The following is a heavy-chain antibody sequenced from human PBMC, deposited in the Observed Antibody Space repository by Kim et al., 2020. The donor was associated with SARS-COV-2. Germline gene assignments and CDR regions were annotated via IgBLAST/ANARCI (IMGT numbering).Heavy chain of an antibody. V-gene: IGHV3-15*01. Sequence: GGSLRLSCAASGFTFSNAWMSWVRQAPGKGLEWVGRIKSKTDGGTTDYAAPVKGRFTISRDDSKNTLYLQMNSLKTEDTAVYYCTTERAVAAPGFFDYWGQGTLVTVSS. CDR2: IKSKTDGGTT. D-gene: IGHD6-19*01. J-gene: IGHJ4*02. CDR3: TTERAVAAPGFFDY. CDR1: GFTFSNAW.